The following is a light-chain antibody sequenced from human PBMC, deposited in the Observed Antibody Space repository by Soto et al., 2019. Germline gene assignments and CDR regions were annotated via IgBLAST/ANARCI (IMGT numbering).Light chain of an antibody. CDR2: GAS. V-gene: IGKV3-15*01. CDR1: QSVSSN. CDR3: QQYNNWPLT. J-gene: IGKJ4*01. Sequence: EIVMTQSPATLSVSPGERVTLSCRASQSVSSNLAWYQQKPGQAPRLLIYGASTRATGISARFSGSGSGTEFTLTNNSLQSEDFAVYYCQQYNNWPLTFGGGTKVEIK.